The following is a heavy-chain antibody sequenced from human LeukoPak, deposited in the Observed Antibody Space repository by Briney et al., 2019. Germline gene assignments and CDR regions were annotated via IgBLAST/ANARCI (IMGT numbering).Heavy chain of an antibody. CDR2: INPNSGGT. CDR1: GYTFTGYY. V-gene: IGHV1-2*02. D-gene: IGHD2-8*01. CDR3: ARWLGWDIVLMVYALDY. Sequence: GASXKVSCKASGYTFTGYYMHWVRQAPGQGLEWMGWINPNSGGTNYAQKFQGRVTMTRDTSISTAYMELSRLRSDDTAVYYCARWLGWDIVLMVYALDYWGQGTLVTVSS. J-gene: IGHJ4*02.